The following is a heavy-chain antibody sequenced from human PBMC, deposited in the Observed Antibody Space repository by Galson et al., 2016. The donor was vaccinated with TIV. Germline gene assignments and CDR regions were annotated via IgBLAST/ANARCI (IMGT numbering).Heavy chain of an antibody. D-gene: IGHD3-22*01. V-gene: IGHV3-23*01. CDR2: ISGTGDST. J-gene: IGHJ4*02. Sequence: SLRLSCAASGFTFSTHAMSWVRQAPGKGLEWVSGISGTGDSTYYVDSVRGRFTISRDNSKNTVFLHMSSLRAEDTALYYCAKGGIVVVNYLDYWGQGTPVTVSS. CDR3: AKGGIVVVNYLDY. CDR1: GFTFSTHA.